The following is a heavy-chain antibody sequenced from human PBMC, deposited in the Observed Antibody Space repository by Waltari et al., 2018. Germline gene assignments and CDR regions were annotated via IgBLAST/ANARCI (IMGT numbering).Heavy chain of an antibody. J-gene: IGHJ4*02. CDR1: GYSISSGYY. CDR3: ARGAAAGIDY. CDR2: INHSGST. V-gene: IGHV4-38-2*01. Sequence: QVQLQESGPGLVKPSETLSLTCAVSGYSISSGYYWRWLRQPPRKGMEWIGEINHSGSTNYHPSLKSLVTRSVDTSKTQFSLRLSSVTAADTAVYYCARGAAAGIDYWGQGTLVTVSS. D-gene: IGHD6-13*01.